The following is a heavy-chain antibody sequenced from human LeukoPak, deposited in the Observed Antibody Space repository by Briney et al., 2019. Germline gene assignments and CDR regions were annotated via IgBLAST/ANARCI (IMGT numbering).Heavy chain of an antibody. D-gene: IGHD3-22*01. CDR1: GFTFSSYS. CDR2: ISSSSSYI. Sequence: PGGSLRLSCAASGFTFSSYSTNWVRQAPGKGLEWVSSISSSSSYIYYADSVKGRFTISRDNAKNSLYLQMNSLRAEDTAVYYCARARLEYYYDSSGTSDYWGQGTLVTVSS. CDR3: ARARLEYYYDSSGTSDY. J-gene: IGHJ4*02. V-gene: IGHV3-21*01.